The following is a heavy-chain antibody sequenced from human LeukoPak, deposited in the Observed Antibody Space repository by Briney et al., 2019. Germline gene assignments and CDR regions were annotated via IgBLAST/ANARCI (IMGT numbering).Heavy chain of an antibody. V-gene: IGHV3-23*01. CDR3: AKQESSGSYPYYFDY. D-gene: IGHD3-22*01. J-gene: IGHJ4*02. Sequence: GGSLRLSCAASGFVLDRYGMTWVRQAPGEGLKWVSSISDSGSRTYYADSVKGRFTVSRDNSKNTVYVQMNSLRAEDTAIYYCAKQESSGSYPYYFDYWGQGTLVTVSS. CDR2: ISDSGSRT. CDR1: GFVLDRYG.